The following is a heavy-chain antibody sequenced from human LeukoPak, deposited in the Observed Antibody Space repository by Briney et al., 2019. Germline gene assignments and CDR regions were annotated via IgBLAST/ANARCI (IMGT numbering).Heavy chain of an antibody. CDR2: TYYRSKWYN. CDR1: GDSVSSNSAA. V-gene: IGHV6-1*01. Sequence: SQTLSLTCAISGDSVSSNSAAWAWLRQSPSSGLEWLGRTYYRSKWYNDFAVSVKSRITINPDTSKNQFSLQLNSVTPEDTAVYCCARVTAVAGMDYWGQGTLVTVSS. CDR3: ARVTAVAGMDY. D-gene: IGHD6-19*01. J-gene: IGHJ4*02.